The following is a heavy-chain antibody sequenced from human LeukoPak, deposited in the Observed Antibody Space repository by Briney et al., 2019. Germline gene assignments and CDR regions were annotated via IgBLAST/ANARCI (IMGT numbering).Heavy chain of an antibody. CDR3: ARLVRVWLTERPPYEK. V-gene: IGHV4-39*01. Sequence: PSETLSLTCTVSGGSISSSSYYWGWIRQPPGKGLEWIGSIYYSGSTYYNPSLKSRVTISVDTSKNQFSLKLSSVTAADTALYYCARLVRVWLTERPPYEKWGQGALVTVSS. CDR1: GGSISSSSYY. J-gene: IGHJ4*02. CDR2: IYYSGST. D-gene: IGHD2-21*02.